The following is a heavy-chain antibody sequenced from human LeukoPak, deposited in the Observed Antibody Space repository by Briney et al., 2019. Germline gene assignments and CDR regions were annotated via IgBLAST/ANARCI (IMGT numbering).Heavy chain of an antibody. CDR2: IWYDGSNK. CDR1: GFTFSSYG. D-gene: IGHD4-17*01. J-gene: IGHJ6*02. CDR3: AGDYGQYYCGMDV. Sequence: QPGRSLRLSCAASGFTFSSYGMHWVRQAPGKGLEWVAVIWYDGSNKCYADSVKGRFTISRDNSKNTLYLQMNSLRAEDTAVYYCAGDYGQYYCGMDVWGQGATVTVS. V-gene: IGHV3-33*01.